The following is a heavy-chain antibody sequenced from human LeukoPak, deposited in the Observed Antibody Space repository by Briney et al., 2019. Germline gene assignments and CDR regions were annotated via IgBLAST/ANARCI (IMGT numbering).Heavy chain of an antibody. J-gene: IGHJ4*02. CDR2: IYYSGSN. Sequence: PSETLSLTCTVSGGSISSSSYYWGWIRQPPGQGLEWIGSIYYSGSNYYNPSLKSRVTISADTSKNQFSLKLSSVTAADTAVYYCASSSTAMVTPFDYWGQGTLVTVSS. CDR1: GGSISSSSYY. CDR3: ASSSTAMVTPFDY. D-gene: IGHD5-18*01. V-gene: IGHV4-39*01.